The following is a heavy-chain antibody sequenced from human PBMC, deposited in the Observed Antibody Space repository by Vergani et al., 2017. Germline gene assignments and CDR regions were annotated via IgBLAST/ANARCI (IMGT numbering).Heavy chain of an antibody. V-gene: IGHV3-11*01. J-gene: IGHJ3*02. CDR1: GFSFSDHY. CDR2: IRNSGNTI. D-gene: IGHD5-24*01. CDR3: ARDHRDYNNYPGTFYI. Sequence: VQLLESGGDLVQPGGSLRLSCAASGFSFSDHYMTWIRQAPGKGLEWVSYIRNSGNTIEYADSVKGRFSISRDNAKSSLFLQMDSLRAEDTAVYYCARDHRDYNNYPGTFYIWGQGSMVTVSS.